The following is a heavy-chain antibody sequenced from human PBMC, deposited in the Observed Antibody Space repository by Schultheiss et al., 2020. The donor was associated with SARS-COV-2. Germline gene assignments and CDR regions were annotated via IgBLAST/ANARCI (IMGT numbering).Heavy chain of an antibody. J-gene: IGHJ6*02. V-gene: IGHV3-48*02. CDR3: ARDGGGITMIQYYYYGMDV. Sequence: GGSLRLSCAASGFTFSNYFMHWVRQVPGKGLEWVSYISSSSSTIYYADSVKGRFTISRDNAKNSLYLQMNSLRDEDTAVYYCARDGGGITMIQYYYYGMDVWGQGTTVTVSS. CDR1: GFTFSNYF. CDR2: ISSSSSTI. D-gene: IGHD3-22*01.